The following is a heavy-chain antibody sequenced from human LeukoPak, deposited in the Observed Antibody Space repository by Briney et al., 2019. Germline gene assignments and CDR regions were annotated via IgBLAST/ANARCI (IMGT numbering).Heavy chain of an antibody. CDR3: AKGSAVADIYFDY. CDR1: GFTFSSYA. D-gene: IGHD6-19*01. CDR2: ISGSGDTT. Sequence: GGSLRLSCAASGFTFSSYAMSWVRQAPGKGLEWVSGISGSGDTTNYADSVKGRFTISRDKSKNTIYLQINSLRAEDTAVYFCAKGSAVADIYFDYWGQGTLVTVSS. V-gene: IGHV3-23*01. J-gene: IGHJ4*02.